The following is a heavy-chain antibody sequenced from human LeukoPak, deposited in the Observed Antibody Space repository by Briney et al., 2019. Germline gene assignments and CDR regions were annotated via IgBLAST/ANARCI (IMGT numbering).Heavy chain of an antibody. J-gene: IGHJ4*02. CDR3: AKMGPRYFDWSVDF. V-gene: IGHV3-23*01. CDR1: GFTFSSYA. CDR2: ISGSGGST. Sequence: GGSLRLSCAASGFTFSSYAMSWVRQAPGKGLEGVSTISGSGGSTYYADSVRGRFTISRDNSKNTLSLQMNSLRAEDTAVYYCAKMGPRYFDWSVDFWGQGTLVTVSS. D-gene: IGHD3-9*01.